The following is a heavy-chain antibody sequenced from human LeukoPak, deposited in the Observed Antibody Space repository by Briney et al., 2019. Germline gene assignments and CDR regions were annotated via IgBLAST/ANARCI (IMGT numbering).Heavy chain of an antibody. Sequence: PGGSLRLSCSASGFTLSTYAMSWVRQAPGKGLEWVSAIDNSGTVTYYADSVRGRFTISRDNFKNTLSLQMNSLRAEDTAVYHCATTSTVTANFDTWGQGTLVTVSS. CDR1: GFTLSTYA. D-gene: IGHD4-17*01. CDR2: IDNSGTVT. J-gene: IGHJ4*02. CDR3: ATTSTVTANFDT. V-gene: IGHV3-23*05.